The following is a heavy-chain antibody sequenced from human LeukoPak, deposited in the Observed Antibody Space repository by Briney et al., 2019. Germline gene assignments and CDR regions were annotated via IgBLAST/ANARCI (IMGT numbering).Heavy chain of an antibody. CDR3: ARDNPFGGY. Sequence: GGSLRLSCAASGFTFSSYAMSWVRQAPGKGLEWVANIKQGGGEKNYVDSVKGRFTISRDNAKNSLFLQMNSLRAEDTALYYCARDNPFGGYWGQGTLVTVSS. J-gene: IGHJ4*02. CDR2: IKQGGGEK. D-gene: IGHD3-16*01. V-gene: IGHV3-7*03. CDR1: GFTFSSYA.